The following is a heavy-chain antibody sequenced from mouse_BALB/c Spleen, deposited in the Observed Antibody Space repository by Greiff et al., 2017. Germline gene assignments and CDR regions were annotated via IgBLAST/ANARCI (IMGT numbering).Heavy chain of an antibody. V-gene: IGHV5-6*02. CDR3: ASYYGYYFDY. CDR2: ISSGGSYT. J-gene: IGHJ2*01. D-gene: IGHD2-2*01. CDR1: GFTFSSYG. Sequence: EVMLVESGGDLVKPGGSLKLSCAASGFTFSSYGMSWVRQTPDKRLEWVATISSGGSYTYYPDSVKGRFTISRDNAKNTLYLQMSSLKSEDTAMYYSASYYGYYFDYWGQGTTLTVSS.